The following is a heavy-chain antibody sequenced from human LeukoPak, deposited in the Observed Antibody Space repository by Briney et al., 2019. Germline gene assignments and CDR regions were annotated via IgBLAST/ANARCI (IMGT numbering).Heavy chain of an antibody. D-gene: IGHD5-12*01. Sequence: ASVKVSCKASGYTFTGYYMHWVRQAPGQGLEWMGWINPNSGGTNYAQKFQGWVTMTRDTSISTAYMELSRLRSDDTAVHYCARVNSGYDGSLDYWGQGTLVTVSS. CDR1: GYTFTGYY. CDR3: ARVNSGYDGSLDY. CDR2: INPNSGGT. J-gene: IGHJ4*02. V-gene: IGHV1-2*04.